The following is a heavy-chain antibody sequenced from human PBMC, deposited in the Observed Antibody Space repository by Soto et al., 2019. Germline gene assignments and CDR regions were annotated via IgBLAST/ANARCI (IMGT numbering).Heavy chain of an antibody. CDR2: ISTDGETT. D-gene: IGHD1-26*01. J-gene: IGHJ5*02. CDR1: DSGFTFSNYA. CDR3: AQYTCPTSTCNRWFDP. Sequence: EVQLLESGGGLVQPGGSLRLSCAASDSGFTFSNYAMTWVRQAPGRGLEWVSVISTDGETTNYADSVKGRFTISRDNSRNTLYLQMNSLRVDDSAIYFCAQYTCPTSTCNRWFDPWGQGTLVTVSS. V-gene: IGHV3-23*01.